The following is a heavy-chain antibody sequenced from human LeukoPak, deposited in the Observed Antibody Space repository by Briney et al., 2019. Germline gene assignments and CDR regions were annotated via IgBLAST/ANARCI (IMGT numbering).Heavy chain of an antibody. CDR3: AGATSREAFDI. V-gene: IGHV4-59*01. J-gene: IGHJ3*02. CDR1: GGSISDYY. Sequence: SESLSLTCTVSGGSISDYYWSWIRQPPGKGLEWIGYIYYSGSTNYTPSLKSRVTISINTSKNQFSLRLSSVTAADTAVYYCAGATSREAFDIWGQGTRVTVSS. D-gene: IGHD2-2*01. CDR2: IYYSGST.